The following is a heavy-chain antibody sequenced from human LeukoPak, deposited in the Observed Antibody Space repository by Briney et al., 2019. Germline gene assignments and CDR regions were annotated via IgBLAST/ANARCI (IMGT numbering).Heavy chain of an antibody. J-gene: IGHJ4*02. CDR2: ISTSSLYI. CDR3: ATRGGYDGYFDY. V-gene: IGHV3-21*01. D-gene: IGHD5-12*01. CDR1: GFTFSSYH. Sequence: GGSLRLSCTASGFTFSSYHMNWVRQAPGKGLEWVSSISTSSLYIYYSDSMKGRFTISRDNAKNSLYLQMNSLRAEDTAVHTRATRGGYDGYFDYWGQGTLVTVSS.